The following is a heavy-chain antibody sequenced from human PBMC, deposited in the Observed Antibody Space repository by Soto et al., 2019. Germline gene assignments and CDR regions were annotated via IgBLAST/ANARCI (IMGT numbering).Heavy chain of an antibody. V-gene: IGHV4-31*03. J-gene: IGHJ3*02. D-gene: IGHD1-26*01. Sequence: QVQLQESGPGLVKPSQTLSLTCTVSGGSISSGGYYWSWIRQHPGKGLEWIGYIYYSGSTYYNPCLKSRVTISVDTSKNQFSLKLSSVTAADTAVYYCAREARGDAAGRNAFDIWGQGTMVTVSS. CDR3: AREARGDAAGRNAFDI. CDR2: IYYSGST. CDR1: GGSISSGGYY.